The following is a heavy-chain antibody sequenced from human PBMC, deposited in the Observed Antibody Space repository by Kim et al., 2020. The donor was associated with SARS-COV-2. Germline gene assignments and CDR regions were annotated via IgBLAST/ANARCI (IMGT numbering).Heavy chain of an antibody. CDR3: AKERRKYCSGGSCHLEY. V-gene: IGHV3-33*06. J-gene: IGHJ4*02. CDR2: IWYDGSNK. Sequence: GGSLRLSCAASRFTFSSYGLNWVRQAPGKGLEWVAVIWYDGSNKYHADSVKGRFTISRDNSKNTLYLQMNNLRAEDTAVYYCAKERRKYCSGGSCHLEYWGQGTLVTVSS. CDR1: RFTFSSYG. D-gene: IGHD2-15*01.